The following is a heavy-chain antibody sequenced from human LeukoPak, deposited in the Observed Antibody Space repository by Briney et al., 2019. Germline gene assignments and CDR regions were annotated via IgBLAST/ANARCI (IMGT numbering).Heavy chain of an antibody. D-gene: IGHD2-2*01. V-gene: IGHV3-23*01. CDR2: ISGSGGST. Sequence: GGSLRLSCAASGFTFSSYAMSWVRQAPGKGLEGVSAISGSGGSTYYADSVKGRFTISRDNSKNTLYLQMNSLRAEDTAVYYCAKGGSSTSCCDYWGQGTLVTVSS. J-gene: IGHJ4*02. CDR3: AKGGSSTSCCDY. CDR1: GFTFSSYA.